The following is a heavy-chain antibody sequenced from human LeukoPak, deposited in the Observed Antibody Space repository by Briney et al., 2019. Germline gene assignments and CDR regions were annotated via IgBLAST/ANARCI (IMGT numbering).Heavy chain of an antibody. V-gene: IGHV3-7*01. D-gene: IGHD3/OR15-3a*01. CDR2: IKHDGDEI. J-gene: IGHJ4*02. CDR1: GFTFSSCW. CDR3: ARDEDWREIS. Sequence: GGSLRLSCAASGFTFSSCWMSWVRQAPGKGLEWVANIKHDGDEIYNVDSVKGRFTISRDNAKNSLYLQMNSLRAEDTAVYYCARDEDWREISWGQGTLVTVSS.